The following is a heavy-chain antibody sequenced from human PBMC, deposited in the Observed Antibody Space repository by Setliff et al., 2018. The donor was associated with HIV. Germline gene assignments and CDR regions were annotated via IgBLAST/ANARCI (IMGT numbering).Heavy chain of an antibody. CDR1: GDSISRSRYY. D-gene: IGHD2-2*01. J-gene: IGHJ5*02. V-gene: IGHV4-61*05. CDR2: IYNSVTT. Sequence: PSETLSLTCVVSGDSISRSRYYWGWIRQAPGKGLQWIGFIYNSVTTNYNPSLKSRVTISLDTSKNQFSLKLTSVTAADTAVYYCARGGTSSNWFGPWGQGTLVTVSS. CDR3: ARGGTSSNWFGP.